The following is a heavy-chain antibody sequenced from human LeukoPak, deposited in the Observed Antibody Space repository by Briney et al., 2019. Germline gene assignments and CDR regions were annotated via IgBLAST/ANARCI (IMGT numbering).Heavy chain of an antibody. D-gene: IGHD6-6*01. J-gene: IGHJ4*02. V-gene: IGHV4-34*01. CDR1: GGSFSNYY. Sequence: SETLSLTCAVYGGSFSNYYWSWIRQPPGKGLEWIGEINRRGSTNYNPSLKSRVAISVDTSKNHFSLKLTSVTAADTAVYYCAGPGAARLDFWGQGTLVTVSS. CDR2: INRRGST. CDR3: AGPGAARLDF.